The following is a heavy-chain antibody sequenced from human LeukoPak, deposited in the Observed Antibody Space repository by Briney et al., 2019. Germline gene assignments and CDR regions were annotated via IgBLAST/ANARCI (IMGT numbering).Heavy chain of an antibody. CDR1: GGSISSYY. J-gene: IGHJ4*02. Sequence: PSEALSLTCTVSGGSISSYYWSWIRQPAGKGLEWIGRIYTSGSTNYNPSLKSRVTRSVDTSKNQFSLKLSSVTAADTAVYYCARGVRYSSGSYYFDYWGQGTLVTVSS. CDR3: ARGVRYSSGSYYFDY. CDR2: IYTSGST. V-gene: IGHV4-4*07. D-gene: IGHD6-19*01.